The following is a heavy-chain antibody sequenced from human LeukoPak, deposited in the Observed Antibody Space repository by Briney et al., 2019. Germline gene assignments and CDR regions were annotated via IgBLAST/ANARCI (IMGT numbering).Heavy chain of an antibody. Sequence: SETLSLTCTVSGGSISSYYWSWIRQPPGKGLEWIGYIYYSGSTNYNPSLKSRVTISVDTSKSQFSLKLSSVTAADTAVYYCARDYGSGWYDYFDYWGQGTLVTVSS. V-gene: IGHV4-59*01. CDR3: ARDYGSGWYDYFDY. CDR1: GGSISSYY. D-gene: IGHD6-19*01. J-gene: IGHJ4*02. CDR2: IYYSGST.